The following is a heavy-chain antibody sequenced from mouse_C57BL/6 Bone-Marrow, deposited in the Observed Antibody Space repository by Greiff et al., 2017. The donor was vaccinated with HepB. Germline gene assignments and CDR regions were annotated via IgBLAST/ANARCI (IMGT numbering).Heavy chain of an antibody. V-gene: IGHV1-20*01. CDR1: GYSFTGYF. CDR2: INPYNGDT. Sequence: VHVKQSGPELVKPGDSVKISCKASGYSFTGYFMNWVMQSHGKSLEWIGRINPYNGDTFYNQKFKGKATLTVDKSSSTAHMELRSLTSEDSAVYYCARGRDYYGSSFFDYWGQGTTLTVSS. CDR3: ARGRDYYGSSFFDY. D-gene: IGHD1-1*01. J-gene: IGHJ2*01.